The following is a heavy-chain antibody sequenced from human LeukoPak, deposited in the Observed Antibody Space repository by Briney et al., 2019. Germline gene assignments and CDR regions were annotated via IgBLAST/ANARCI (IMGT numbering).Heavy chain of an antibody. D-gene: IGHD6-19*01. CDR3: ARDGTLVAVAGTSFFQH. V-gene: IGHV1-18*01. CDR1: GYTFTSYG. J-gene: IGHJ1*01. Sequence: ASVKVSCKASGYTFTSYGISWVRQAPGQGLEWMGWISAYNGNTNYAQKLQGRVTMTTDTSTSTAYMELRSLRSDDTAVYYCARDGTLVAVAGTSFFQHWGQGTLVTVSS. CDR2: ISAYNGNT.